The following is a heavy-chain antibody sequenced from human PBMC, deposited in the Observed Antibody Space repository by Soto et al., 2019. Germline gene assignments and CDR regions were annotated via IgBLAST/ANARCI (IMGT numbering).Heavy chain of an antibody. CDR3: ARGGHYYDSSGYYPSFDY. Sequence: SETLSLTCTVSGGSVSSGSYYWSWIRQPPGKGLEWIGYTYYSGSTNYNPSLKSRVTISVDTSKNQFSLKLSSVTAADTAVYYCARGGHYYDSSGYYPSFDYWGQGTLVTVSS. CDR2: TYYSGST. J-gene: IGHJ4*02. D-gene: IGHD3-22*01. CDR1: GGSVSSGSYY. V-gene: IGHV4-61*01.